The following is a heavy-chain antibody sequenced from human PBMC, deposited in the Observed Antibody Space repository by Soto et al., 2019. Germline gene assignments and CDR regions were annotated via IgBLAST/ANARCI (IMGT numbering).Heavy chain of an antibody. CDR1: GGPSSSEDYN. CDR3: ARVLLIYDFWSCYSEPDAFDI. J-gene: IGHJ3*02. CDR2: IYYSGST. Sequence: LSGTCTDSGGPSSSEDYNWSWIRQPPGKGLEWIGYIYYSGSTYYNPSLKSRVTISVDTSKNQFSLKLSSVTAADTAVYYCARVLLIYDFWSCYSEPDAFDIWRPGSIVIVS. D-gene: IGHD3-3*01. V-gene: IGHV4-30-4*01.